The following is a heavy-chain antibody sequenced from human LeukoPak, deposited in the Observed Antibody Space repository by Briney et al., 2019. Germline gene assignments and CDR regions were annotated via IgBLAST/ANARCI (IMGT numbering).Heavy chain of an antibody. D-gene: IGHD3-16*01. Sequence: GGSLRPSCVASGYNFNGNWMTWCGQAPGKGLEWVAKTKEDESEKYYVDSVKGRFTISKDNARNSLYLQMNSLKAEDTAVYYCRRGWVEGFDPWGQGTLVTVSS. CDR3: RRGWVEGFDP. V-gene: IGHV3-7*01. CDR2: TKEDESEK. CDR1: GYNFNGNW. J-gene: IGHJ5*02.